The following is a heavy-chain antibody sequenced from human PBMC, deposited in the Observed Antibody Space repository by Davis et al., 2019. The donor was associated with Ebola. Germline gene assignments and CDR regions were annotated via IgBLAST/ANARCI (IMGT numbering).Heavy chain of an antibody. CDR1: GYTFTGHY. CDR2: MNPNSGNT. V-gene: IGHV1-8*02. Sequence: AASVKVSCKASGYTFTGHYMHWVRQAPGQGLEWMGWMNPNSGNTGYAQKFQGRVTMTRNTSMSTAYMELSSLRSEDTAVYYCARGDSSGWYDFDYWGQGTLVTVSS. CDR3: ARGDSSGWYDFDY. J-gene: IGHJ4*02. D-gene: IGHD6-19*01.